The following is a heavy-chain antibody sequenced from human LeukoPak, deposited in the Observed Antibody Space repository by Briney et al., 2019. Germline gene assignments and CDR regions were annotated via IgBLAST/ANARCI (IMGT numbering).Heavy chain of an antibody. V-gene: IGHV1-2*02. CDR1: GYTFTGYY. J-gene: IGHJ4*02. CDR3: AHREATSWAHDY. D-gene: IGHD2-2*01. Sequence: ASVKVSCKASGYTFTGYYMHWVRQAPGQGLEWMGWINPNSGGTNYAQKFQGRVTMTRDTSISTAYMELSRLRSDDTAVYYCAHREATSWAHDYWGQGTLVTVSS. CDR2: INPNSGGT.